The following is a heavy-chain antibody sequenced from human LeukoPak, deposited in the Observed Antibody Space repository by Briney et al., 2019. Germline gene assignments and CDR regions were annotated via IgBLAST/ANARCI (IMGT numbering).Heavy chain of an antibody. CDR3: ARDLGSFDSGTAHFDY. CDR1: GFTFSDYY. Sequence: GGSLRLSCAASGFTFSDYYMSWIRQAPGKGLEWVSYISSSGSTIYYADSVKGRFTISRDDSKNTLYLQMNSLRAEDTAVYYCARDLGSFDSGTAHFDYWGQGTLVTVPS. J-gene: IGHJ4*02. D-gene: IGHD3-10*01. CDR2: ISSSGSTI. V-gene: IGHV3-11*04.